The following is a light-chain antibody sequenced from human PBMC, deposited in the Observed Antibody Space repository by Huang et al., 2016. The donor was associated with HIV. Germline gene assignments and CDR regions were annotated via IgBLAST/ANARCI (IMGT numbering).Light chain of an antibody. J-gene: IGKJ2*01. Sequence: DIEMTQSPSSLSASVGDRGTISCRAGDDIKTYLSWFQQKPGEAPKLLIYGASNLQTGVPSRFRGSGSGTYFTLTITSLQPEDFATYFCQQSFAAPPEDTFGQGTKLEL. CDR3: QQSFAAPPEDT. V-gene: IGKV1-39*01. CDR2: GAS. CDR1: DDIKTY.